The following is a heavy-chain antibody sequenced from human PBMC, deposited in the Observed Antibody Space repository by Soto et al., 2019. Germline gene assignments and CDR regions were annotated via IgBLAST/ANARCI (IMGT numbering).Heavy chain of an antibody. J-gene: IGHJ6*02. CDR3: ASGYYYDSSGYHSSYYYSGMDV. CDR2: IIPIFGTA. Sequence: SVKVSCKASGGTFSSYAISWVRQAPGQGLEWMGGIIPIFGTANYAQKFQGRVTITADESTSTAYMELSSLRSEDTAVYYCASGYYYDSSGYHSSYYYSGMDVWGQGTTVTVSS. CDR1: GGTFSSYA. D-gene: IGHD3-22*01. V-gene: IGHV1-69*13.